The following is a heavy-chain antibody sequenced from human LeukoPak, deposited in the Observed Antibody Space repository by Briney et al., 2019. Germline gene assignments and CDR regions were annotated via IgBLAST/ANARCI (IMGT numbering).Heavy chain of an antibody. CDR1: GDSIGNYY. CDR2: IHYSGST. J-gene: IGHJ3*02. V-gene: IGHV4-59*01. CDR3: ARYDSSGHHHLGAFDI. D-gene: IGHD3-22*01. Sequence: SETLSLTCTVSGDSIGNYYWSWIRQPPGKGLESIGYIHYSGSTKNNPSLQSRVIISLNTSKNQFSLKLSSVTAADTAVYFCARYDSSGHHHLGAFDIWGQGTKVTVSS.